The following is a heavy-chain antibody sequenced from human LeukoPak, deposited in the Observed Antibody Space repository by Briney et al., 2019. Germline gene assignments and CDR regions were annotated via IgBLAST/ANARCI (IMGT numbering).Heavy chain of an antibody. D-gene: IGHD3-22*01. CDR1: GYTFSNNW. CDR3: ARRRRADDSRSYFHYYYLDV. Sequence: GESLKISCQAFGYTFSNNWIGWARQLPGKGLEWMGIIYPGDSDTRYSPSFEGQVIISADKSNNTAYLRWNSLKGSDTAMYYCARRRRADDSRSYFHYYYLDVWGKGTTVTVSS. V-gene: IGHV5-51*01. CDR2: IYPGDSDT. J-gene: IGHJ6*03.